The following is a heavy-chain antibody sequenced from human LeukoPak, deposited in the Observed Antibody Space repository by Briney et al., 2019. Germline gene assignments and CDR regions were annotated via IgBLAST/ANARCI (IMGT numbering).Heavy chain of an antibody. J-gene: IGHJ4*02. V-gene: IGHV3-15*07. CDR2: IKSETEGGTT. Sequence: GGSLRLSCAASGFTFNNAWMNWVRQGPGKGLEWVGRIKSETEGGTTDYAAPVKGRFTISRDDSKNTLYLQMNSLKNEDTAMYYCTTVSRLVRYYFDYWGQGTLVTVSS. CDR3: TTVSRLVRYYFDY. CDR1: GFTFNNAW. D-gene: IGHD6-19*01.